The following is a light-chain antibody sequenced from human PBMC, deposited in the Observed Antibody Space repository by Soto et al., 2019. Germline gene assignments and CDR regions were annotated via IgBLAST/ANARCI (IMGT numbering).Light chain of an antibody. CDR1: SSDLGDYNF. J-gene: IGLJ1*01. Sequence: QSALTQPASVSGSPGQSVTISCTGTSSDLGDYNFVSWYQHHPGKAPKLMIYDVDNRPSGVSVRFSGSKSGNTASLTISGLQAEDEADYYCSSYSSSSSVFGTGTKVTVL. CDR3: SSYSSSSSV. CDR2: DVD. V-gene: IGLV2-14*03.